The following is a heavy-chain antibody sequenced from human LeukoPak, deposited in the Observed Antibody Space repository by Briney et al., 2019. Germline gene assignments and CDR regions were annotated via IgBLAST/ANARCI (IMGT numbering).Heavy chain of an antibody. V-gene: IGHV3-21*04. CDR1: GFTFSSYS. CDR2: ISSTSSYI. CDR3: ARVEGYSYGLFDY. D-gene: IGHD5-18*01. Sequence: PGGSLRLSCAASGFTFSSYSMNWVRQAPGKGLEWVSSISSTSSYIYYADSVKGRFTISRDNAKNSLYLQMNSLRAEDTAVYYCARVEGYSYGLFDYWGQGTLVTVSS. J-gene: IGHJ4*02.